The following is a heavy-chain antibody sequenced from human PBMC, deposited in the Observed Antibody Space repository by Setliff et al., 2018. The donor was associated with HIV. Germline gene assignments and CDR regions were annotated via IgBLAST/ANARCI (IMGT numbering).Heavy chain of an antibody. D-gene: IGHD6-19*01. CDR3: ASHSLENSSGSY. CDR2: ISSSGGT. Sequence: ASETLSLTCTVSGDSLIGFYWGWIRQPPGEGPEWIGHISSSGGTNYSPSLRSRVTISVDTPKNQFSLKLSSVTAADTAVYYCASHSLENSSGSYWGQGALVTVSS. J-gene: IGHJ4*02. V-gene: IGHV4-59*01. CDR1: GDSLIGFY.